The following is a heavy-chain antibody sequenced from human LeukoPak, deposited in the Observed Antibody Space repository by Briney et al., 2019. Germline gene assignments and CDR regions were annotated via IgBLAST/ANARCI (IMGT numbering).Heavy chain of an antibody. D-gene: IGHD3-3*01. J-gene: IGHJ4*02. CDR2: INHSGST. Sequence: PSETLSLTCAVYGGSFSGYYWSWIRQPPGKGLEWIGEINHSGSTNYSPSLKSRVTISVDTSKNQFSLKLSSVTAADTAVYYCARVSRLIRFLEWLSIDYWGQGTLVTVSS. V-gene: IGHV4-34*01. CDR1: GGSFSGYY. CDR3: ARVSRLIRFLEWLSIDY.